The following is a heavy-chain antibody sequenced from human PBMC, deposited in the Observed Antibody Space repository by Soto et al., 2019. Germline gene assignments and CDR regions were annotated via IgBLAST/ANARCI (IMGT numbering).Heavy chain of an antibody. J-gene: IGHJ3*02. D-gene: IGHD3-16*02. CDR3: ATVRGYRQDFDAFDI. CDR1: GFSFSNYA. V-gene: IGHV3-30-3*01. Sequence: QVQLVESGGGVVQPGRSLRLSCAASGFSFSNYAMHWVRQAPGKGLEWVAVISYDGSNKYYADSVKGRFTNSRDNSQNTLFLQMNNLRTEDTAVYYCATVRGYRQDFDAFDIWGQGTMVTVSS. CDR2: ISYDGSNK.